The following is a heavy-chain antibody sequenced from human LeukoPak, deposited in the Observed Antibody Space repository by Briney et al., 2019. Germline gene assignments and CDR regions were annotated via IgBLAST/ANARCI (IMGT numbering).Heavy chain of an antibody. J-gene: IGHJ4*02. CDR3: AKDVPYASWRGFDY. D-gene: IGHD3-3*01. CDR2: ISGSVGYT. Sequence: GGSLRLSCAASGFTFSSYAMTWVRQAPGKGLEGVSAISGSVGYTYYADSVKGRFTISKDNSRNTLYLQMNSLRAEDTAVYYCAKDVPYASWRGFDYWGQGTLVTVSS. CDR1: GFTFSSYA. V-gene: IGHV3-23*01.